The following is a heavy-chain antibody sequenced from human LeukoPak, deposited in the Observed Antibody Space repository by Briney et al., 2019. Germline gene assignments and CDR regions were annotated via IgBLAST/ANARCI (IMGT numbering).Heavy chain of an antibody. CDR2: ISSSSSYI. Sequence: PGGSLRLSCAASGFSFSSYSMNWVRQAPGKGLEWVSSISSSSSYIYYADSVKGRFTISRDNAKNSLYLQMNSLRAEDTAVYYCARDPQWLQRHAELDYWGRGTLVTVSS. V-gene: IGHV3-21*01. J-gene: IGHJ4*02. CDR1: GFSFSSYS. D-gene: IGHD5-24*01. CDR3: ARDPQWLQRHAELDY.